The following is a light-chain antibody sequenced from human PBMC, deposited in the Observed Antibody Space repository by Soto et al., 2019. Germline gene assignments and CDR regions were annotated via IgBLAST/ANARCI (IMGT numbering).Light chain of an antibody. CDR1: SNDVGRYNL. V-gene: IGLV2-14*02. J-gene: IGLJ1*01. CDR2: EVS. Sequence: QSALTQPASVSGSPGQSITISCTGTSNDVGRYNLVSWYQHHPGKAPKLIIYEVSNRPSGVSNRFSGSKSGNTASLTISGLQAEDEADYYCSSYTSSSTRVFGTGTKLTVL. CDR3: SSYTSSSTRV.